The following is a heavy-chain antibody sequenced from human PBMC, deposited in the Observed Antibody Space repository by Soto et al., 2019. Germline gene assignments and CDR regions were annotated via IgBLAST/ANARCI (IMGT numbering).Heavy chain of an antibody. J-gene: IGHJ4*02. CDR1: GYTXXXXX. V-gene: IGHV1-2*02. CDR3: XXXXXXGPTGDLDY. Sequence: QVHLEQSGAEVKRPGDSVKVSCKASGYTXXXXXXXXXRQAPGQGLEWVGRITPQSGEIYSSPKFRGRVTLTRDXSIXXAYXXXXXLXXXXXXXXXXXXXXXXGPTGDLDYWGQGTLATVSS. CDR2: ITPQSGEI. D-gene: IGHD1-26*01.